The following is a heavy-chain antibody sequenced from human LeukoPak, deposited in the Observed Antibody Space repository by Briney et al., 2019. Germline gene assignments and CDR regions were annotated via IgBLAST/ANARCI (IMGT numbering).Heavy chain of an antibody. CDR2: VNTVSSYI. CDR1: GFTFSDYS. CDR3: ARLRRNSDRSDFFYYYDH. J-gene: IGHJ4*02. V-gene: IGHV3-21*01. Sequence: PGGSLRLSGAASGFTFSDYSMNWVRQAPGKGLEWVASVNTVSSYIYYADSMRGRFTISRDNAKNSLFLQVNSLRAEDTAVYYCARLRRNSDRSDFFYYYDHWGQGTLVTVSS. D-gene: IGHD3-22*01.